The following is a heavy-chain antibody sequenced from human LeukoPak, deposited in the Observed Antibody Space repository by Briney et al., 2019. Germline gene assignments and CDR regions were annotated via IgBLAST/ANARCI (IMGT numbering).Heavy chain of an antibody. D-gene: IGHD3-9*01. CDR1: GGTFSRYA. CDR2: LIPVFGAT. Sequence: SVKVSCKASGGTFSRYAISWVRQAPGQGLEWMGGLIPVFGATNYAQKFQGRVTFTTDESTRIAYMELSSLRFEDTAVYFCARDLGRRFPSYDITQRTNYYYMDVWGKGTTVTVSS. V-gene: IGHV1-69*05. J-gene: IGHJ6*03. CDR3: ARDLGRRFPSYDITQRTNYYYMDV.